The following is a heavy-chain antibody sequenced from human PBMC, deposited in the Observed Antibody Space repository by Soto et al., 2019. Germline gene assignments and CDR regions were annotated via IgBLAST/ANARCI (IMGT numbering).Heavy chain of an antibody. CDR2: ISGSGGST. J-gene: IGHJ4*02. D-gene: IGHD2-15*01. V-gene: IGHV3-23*01. CDR3: VKVACWADGRCSVYFDF. Sequence: GGSLRLSCAASGFTFSSYAMSWVRKTPGKGLEWVSAISGSGGSTYYADSVKGRFTISRDNSKNTIYLQMNDLGDEDTAMYYCVKVACWADGRCSVYFDFWGQGALVTVSS. CDR1: GFTFSSYA.